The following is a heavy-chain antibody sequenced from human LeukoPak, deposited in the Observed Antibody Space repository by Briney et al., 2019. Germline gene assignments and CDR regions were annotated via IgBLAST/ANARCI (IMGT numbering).Heavy chain of an antibody. J-gene: IGHJ4*02. CDR2: ISGSGGST. D-gene: IGHD6-13*01. V-gene: IGHV3-23*01. CDR3: ARESFIAAAVDY. Sequence: GGSLRLSCAASGFTFSSYGMSWVRQAPGKGLEWVSAISGSGGSTYYADSVKGRFTISRDNAKNSLYLQMHSLRAEDTAIYYCARESFIAAAVDYWGQGTLVTVSS. CDR1: GFTFSSYG.